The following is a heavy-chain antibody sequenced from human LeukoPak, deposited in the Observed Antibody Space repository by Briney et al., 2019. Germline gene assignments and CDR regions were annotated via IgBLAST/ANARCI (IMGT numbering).Heavy chain of an antibody. CDR1: GGSISSYY. J-gene: IGHJ1*01. V-gene: IGHV4-59*01. CDR3: ASWRYSGSYSAEYFQH. CDR2: IYYSGST. Sequence: PSETLSLTCTVSGGSISSYYWSWIRQPPGKGLGWIGYIYYSGSTNYNPSLKSRVTISVDTSKNQFSLKLSSVTAADTAVYYCASWRYSGSYSAEYFQHWGQGTLVTVSS. D-gene: IGHD1-26*01.